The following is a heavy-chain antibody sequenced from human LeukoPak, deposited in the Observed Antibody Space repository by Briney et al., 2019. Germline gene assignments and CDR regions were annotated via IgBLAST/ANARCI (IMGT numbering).Heavy chain of an antibody. V-gene: IGHV4-4*07. CDR2: IYTSGST. CDR1: GGSISRYN. CDR3: ARDYTLDYYGSGSYYGGVFDP. Sequence: SETLSLTCTGSGGSISRYNWSWIRQPAGKGLEWIGRIYTSGSTNYNPPLKSRVTMSVDTSKNQFSLKLSSVTAADTAVYYCARDYTLDYYGSGSYYGGVFDPWGQGTLVTVSS. D-gene: IGHD3-10*01. J-gene: IGHJ5*02.